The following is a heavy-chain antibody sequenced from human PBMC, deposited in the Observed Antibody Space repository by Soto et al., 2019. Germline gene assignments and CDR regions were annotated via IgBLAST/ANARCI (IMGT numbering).Heavy chain of an antibody. J-gene: IGHJ6*02. Sequence: SVKVSCKASGGTFSSYAISWVRQAPGQGLEWMGGITPIFGTANYAQKFQGRVTITADKSTSTAYMELSSLRSEDTAVYYCARGTMAAYYYYGMDVWGQGTTVTVSS. CDR2: ITPIFGTA. CDR3: ARGTMAAYYYYGMDV. D-gene: IGHD3-10*01. V-gene: IGHV1-69*06. CDR1: GGTFSSYA.